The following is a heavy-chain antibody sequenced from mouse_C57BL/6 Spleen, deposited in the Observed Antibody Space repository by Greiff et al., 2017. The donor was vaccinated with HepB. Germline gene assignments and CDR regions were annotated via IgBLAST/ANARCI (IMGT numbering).Heavy chain of an antibody. CDR2: INPGSGGT. Sequence: VQLQQSGAELVRPGTSVKVSCKASGYAFTNYLIEWVKQRPGQGLEWIGVINPGSGGTNYNEKFKGKATLTADKSSSTAYMQLSSLTSEDSAVYFCARSEKYCFDYWGQGTTLTVSS. CDR1: GYAFTNYL. CDR3: ARSEKYCFDY. J-gene: IGHJ2*01. V-gene: IGHV1-54*01.